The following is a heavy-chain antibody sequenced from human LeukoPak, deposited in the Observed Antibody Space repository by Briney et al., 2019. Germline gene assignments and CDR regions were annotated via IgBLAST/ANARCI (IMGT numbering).Heavy chain of an antibody. CDR3: AHRLAYYDFWSGYYKYYFDY. V-gene: IGHV2-5*01. CDR1: GFSLSTSGVG. J-gene: IGHJ4*02. CDR2: IYWNDDK. Sequence: SGPTLVKPTQTLTLTCTFSGFSLSTSGVGVGWIRQPPGKALEWLALIYWNDDKRYSPSLKSRLTITKDTSKNQVVLTMTNMDPVDTATYYCAHRLAYYDFWSGYYKYYFDYWGQGTLATVSS. D-gene: IGHD3-3*01.